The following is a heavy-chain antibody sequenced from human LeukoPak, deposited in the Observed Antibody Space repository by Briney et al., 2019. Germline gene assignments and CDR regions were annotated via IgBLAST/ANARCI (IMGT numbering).Heavy chain of an antibody. CDR1: GFTFSSYA. CDR2: ISGSGGTT. CDR3: SKVWATVNPPPYYFDY. Sequence: PGGSLRLSCAASGFTFSSYAMSWVRQAPGKGLEWVSAISGSGGTTYYADSVKGRFTISRDNSKNTLYLQMNSLRAEDTAVYYCSKVWATVNPPPYYFDYWGQGTLVTVSS. V-gene: IGHV3-23*01. J-gene: IGHJ4*02. D-gene: IGHD4-17*01.